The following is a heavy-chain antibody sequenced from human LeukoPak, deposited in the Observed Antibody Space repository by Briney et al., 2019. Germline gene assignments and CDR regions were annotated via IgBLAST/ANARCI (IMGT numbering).Heavy chain of an antibody. CDR1: GFTFSNAW. J-gene: IGHJ3*02. CDR3: TTAPRGGSYLDAFDI. D-gene: IGHD1-26*01. CDR2: IKSKTDGGTT. V-gene: IGHV3-15*01. Sequence: GGSLRLSCAASGFTFSNAWMSWVRQAPGKGLELVGRIKSKTDGGTTDYAAPVKGRFTISRDDSKNTLYLQMNSLKTEDTAVYYCTTAPRGGSYLDAFDIWGQGTMVTVSS.